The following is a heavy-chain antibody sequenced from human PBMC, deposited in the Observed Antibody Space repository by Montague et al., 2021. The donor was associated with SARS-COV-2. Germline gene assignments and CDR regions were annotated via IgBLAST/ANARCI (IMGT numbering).Heavy chain of an antibody. CDR1: GGSISSSSHY. V-gene: IGHV4-61*05. J-gene: IGHJ4*02. CDR3: ARTEGSGWYRDVDY. Sequence: SETLSLTCTVSGGSISSSSHYWGWIRQPPGKGLEWIAYIYYSGSTDYNPSLKSRVTISVDTSKNQFSLKLTSVTAADTAVYYCARTEGSGWYRDVDYWGQGTLVTVSS. CDR2: IYYSGST. D-gene: IGHD6-19*01.